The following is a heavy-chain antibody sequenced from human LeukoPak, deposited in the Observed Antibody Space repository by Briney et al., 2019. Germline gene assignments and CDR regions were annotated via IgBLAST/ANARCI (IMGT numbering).Heavy chain of an antibody. CDR2: ISAYNGNT. D-gene: IGHD6-13*01. J-gene: IGHJ1*01. Sequence: ASVKVSCKASGYTFTSYGISWVRQAPGQGLEWMGWISAYNGNTNYAQKLQGRVTMTTDTSTSTAYMELRSLRSDDTAVYYCARDSSAAAGAEYFQHWGQGTLVTVSS. CDR3: ARDSSAAAGAEYFQH. V-gene: IGHV1-18*04. CDR1: GYTFTSYG.